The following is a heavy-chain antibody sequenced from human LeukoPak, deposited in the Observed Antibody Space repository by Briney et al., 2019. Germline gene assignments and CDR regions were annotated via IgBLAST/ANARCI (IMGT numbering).Heavy chain of an antibody. CDR2: IWYDGSNK. D-gene: IGHD6-19*01. J-gene: IGHJ3*02. CDR3: ARDDWRLLNVAVAGHDAFDI. CDR1: GFTVSSNY. V-gene: IGHV3-33*08. Sequence: GGSLRLSCAASGFTVSSNYMHWVRQAPGKGLEWVAVIWYDGSNKYYADSVKGRFTISRDNSKNTLYLQMNSLRAEDTAVYYCARDDWRLLNVAVAGHDAFDIWGQGTMVTVSS.